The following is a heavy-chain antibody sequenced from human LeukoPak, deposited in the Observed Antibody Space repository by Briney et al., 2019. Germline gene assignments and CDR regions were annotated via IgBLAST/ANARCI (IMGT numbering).Heavy chain of an antibody. Sequence: SKTLSLTCTVSGGSISSYYWGWIRQPPGKGLEWIGYIYYSGSTNYNPSLKSRVTISVDTSKNQFSLKLSSVTAADTAVYYCATLIAAPGSADYWGQGTLVTVSS. CDR1: GGSISSYY. V-gene: IGHV4-59*08. J-gene: IGHJ4*02. CDR3: ATLIAAPGSADY. CDR2: IYYSGST. D-gene: IGHD6-13*01.